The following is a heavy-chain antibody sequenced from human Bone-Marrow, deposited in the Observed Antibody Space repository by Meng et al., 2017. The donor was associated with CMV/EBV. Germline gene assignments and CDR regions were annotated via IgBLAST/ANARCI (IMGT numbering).Heavy chain of an antibody. Sequence: ASVKVSCKASRYTFTDYYMHWVRQAPGQGLEWMGWINPNSGGTNYAQKFQGRVTMTRDTSISTAYMELSRLRSDDTAVYYCARFYDTSGADYWGQGTLVTVSS. J-gene: IGHJ4*02. CDR2: INPNSGGT. CDR3: ARFYDTSGADY. D-gene: IGHD3-22*01. CDR1: RYTFTDYY. V-gene: IGHV1-2*02.